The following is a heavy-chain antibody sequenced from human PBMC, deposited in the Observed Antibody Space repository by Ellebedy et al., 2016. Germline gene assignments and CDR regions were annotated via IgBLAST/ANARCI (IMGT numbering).Heavy chain of an antibody. CDR3: ARDAAYTYDY. Sequence: GGFLRLSCAASGFTFNSYGMDWVRQAPGKGLEWVANIWNDGTNERYADSVKGRFIISRDDSKNTLYLQMNSLRAEDSAMYYCARDAAYTYDYWGQGTQVTVSS. D-gene: IGHD4-11*01. V-gene: IGHV3-33*01. J-gene: IGHJ4*02. CDR2: IWNDGTNE. CDR1: GFTFNSYG.